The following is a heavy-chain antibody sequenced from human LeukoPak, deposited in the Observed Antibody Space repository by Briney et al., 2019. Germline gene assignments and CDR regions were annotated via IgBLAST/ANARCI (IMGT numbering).Heavy chain of an antibody. CDR2: ISGDGDNT. Sequence: GGSLRLSCTASGFTFDDYGMHWVRQVPGKGLEWVSLISGDGDNTYYTGSVKGRFTISRDNSKNSLYLQMNSLRSEDTAFYYCAKDMGVVVVAATRGWPPANWFDPWGQGTLVTVSS. D-gene: IGHD2-15*01. CDR3: AKDMGVVVVAATRGWPPANWFDP. CDR1: GFTFDDYG. V-gene: IGHV3-43*02. J-gene: IGHJ5*02.